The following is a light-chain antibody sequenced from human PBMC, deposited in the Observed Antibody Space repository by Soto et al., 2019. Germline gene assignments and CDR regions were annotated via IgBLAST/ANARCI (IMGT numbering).Light chain of an antibody. CDR1: QTISSW. CDR2: KAS. CDR3: QHYNSYSEA. J-gene: IGKJ1*01. V-gene: IGKV1-5*03. Sequence: DIRMTQSPSTLSGSLGDGVTITFRASQTISSWLAWYQQKPGKAPKLLIYKASTLKSGVPSRFSGSGSGTEFTLTISSLQPDDFATYYCQHYNSYSEAFGQGTKVDI.